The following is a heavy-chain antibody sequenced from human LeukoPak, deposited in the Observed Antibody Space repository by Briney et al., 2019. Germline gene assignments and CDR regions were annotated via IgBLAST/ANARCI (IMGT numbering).Heavy chain of an antibody. CDR2: ISSSGSTI. Sequence: GGSLRLSCAASGFTFSDYYMSWIRQAPGKGLEWVSYISSSGSTIYYADSVKGRFTISRDNAKNSLYLQMNSLRAEDTAVYNCAKDRRRDDVLTGSFSDGGQGTLVTVSS. J-gene: IGHJ4*02. CDR3: AKDRRRDDVLTGSFSD. D-gene: IGHD3-9*01. V-gene: IGHV3-11*04. CDR1: GFTFSDYY.